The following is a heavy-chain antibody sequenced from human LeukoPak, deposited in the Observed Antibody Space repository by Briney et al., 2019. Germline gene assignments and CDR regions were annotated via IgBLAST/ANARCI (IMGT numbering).Heavy chain of an antibody. CDR2: ISSSSSYI. CDR1: GFTFSSYS. Sequence: GGSLRLSCAASGFTFSSYSMNWVRQAPGKGLEWVSSISSSSSYIYYADSVKGRFTISRDNTKNSLYLQMNSLRAEDTAVYYCARAADYYDSSGYYSYFDYWGQGTLVTVSS. J-gene: IGHJ4*02. CDR3: ARAADYYDSSGYYSYFDY. V-gene: IGHV3-21*01. D-gene: IGHD3-22*01.